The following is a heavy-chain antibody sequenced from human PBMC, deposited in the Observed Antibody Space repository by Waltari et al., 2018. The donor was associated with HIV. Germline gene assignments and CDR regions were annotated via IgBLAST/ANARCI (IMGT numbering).Heavy chain of an antibody. CDR1: GFTFSNYW. CDR2: IKQDGSEK. J-gene: IGHJ4*02. D-gene: IGHD2-2*01. Sequence: EVHLVESGGGLVQPGGSLRLSCEGSGFTFSNYWMSWVRQAPGKGLEWVANIKQDGSEKYYVDSVKGRFTISRDNAKNSLFLQMNSLRGEDTAVYYCARRRCTSTSCFFDYWGQGTLVTVS. V-gene: IGHV3-7*01. CDR3: ARRRCTSTSCFFDY.